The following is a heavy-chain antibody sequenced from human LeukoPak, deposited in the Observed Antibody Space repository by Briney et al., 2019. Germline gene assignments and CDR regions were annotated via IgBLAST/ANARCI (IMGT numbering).Heavy chain of an antibody. Sequence: GGSLRLSCAASGFTVSSNYMSWVRQAPGKGLEWVSVIYSGGSTYYADSVKGRFTISRDNSKNTLYLQMNSLRAEDTAVYCCARSCSSTSCPWGYYYYYYMDVWGKGTTVTVSS. V-gene: IGHV3-66*02. CDR2: IYSGGST. J-gene: IGHJ6*03. CDR3: ARSCSSTSCPWGYYYYYYMDV. D-gene: IGHD2-2*01. CDR1: GFTVSSNY.